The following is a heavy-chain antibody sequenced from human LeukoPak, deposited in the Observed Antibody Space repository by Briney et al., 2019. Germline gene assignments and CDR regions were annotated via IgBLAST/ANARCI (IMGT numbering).Heavy chain of an antibody. CDR2: ISSSGASI. CDR1: GFTFSEFY. CDR3: SRGGTYTRGY. D-gene: IGHD1-26*01. V-gene: IGHV3-11*01. Sequence: PGGSLRLSCAASGFTFSEFYMAWIRQAPGKGLEWISSISSSGASIYYAGSVRGRFTISRDNAKNSVSLQMNSLKTEDTAVYYCSRGGTYTRGYWGQGTLVTVSS. J-gene: IGHJ4*02.